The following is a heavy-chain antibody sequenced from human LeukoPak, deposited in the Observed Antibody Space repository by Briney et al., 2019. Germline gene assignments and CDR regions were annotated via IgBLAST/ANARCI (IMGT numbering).Heavy chain of an antibody. V-gene: IGHV3-7*01. Sequence: GGSLRLSCAASGFTFSSYWMSWVRQAPGKGLEWVANIKKDGSEKYYVDSVKGRFTISRDNAKNSLYLQMNSLRAEDTAVYYCARDEGAWTAAGGMTTDYFDYWGQGTLVTVSS. CDR1: GFTFSSYW. J-gene: IGHJ4*02. CDR2: IKKDGSEK. CDR3: ARDEGAWTAAGGMTTDYFDY. D-gene: IGHD6-13*01.